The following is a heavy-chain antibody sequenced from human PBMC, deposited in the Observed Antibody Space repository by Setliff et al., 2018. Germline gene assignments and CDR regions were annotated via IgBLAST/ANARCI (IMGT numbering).Heavy chain of an antibody. D-gene: IGHD3-22*01. Sequence: PGESLKISCKGSGYSFTSYWIGWVRQMPGKGLEWMGIIYPGDSDTRYSPSFQGQVTISADKSISTAYLQWSNLKASDTAIYYCASSMIVVADDAFDIWGQGTMVTVSS. J-gene: IGHJ3*02. CDR3: ASSMIVVADDAFDI. CDR2: IYPGDSDT. CDR1: GYSFTSYW. V-gene: IGHV5-51*01.